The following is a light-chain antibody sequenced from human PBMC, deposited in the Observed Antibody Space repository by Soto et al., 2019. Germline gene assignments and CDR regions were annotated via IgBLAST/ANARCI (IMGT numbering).Light chain of an antibody. Sequence: DIQMTQSPSSLSASVGDRVTITCRASQSISNYLNWYQQKPGKAPKLLIYAAYNLQSGVPSRFSGSGSGTDFTLTISSLQPEDFATYYCQQGYSTPFTFGGGTKVEIK. CDR3: QQGYSTPFT. CDR1: QSISNY. V-gene: IGKV1-39*01. J-gene: IGKJ4*01. CDR2: AAY.